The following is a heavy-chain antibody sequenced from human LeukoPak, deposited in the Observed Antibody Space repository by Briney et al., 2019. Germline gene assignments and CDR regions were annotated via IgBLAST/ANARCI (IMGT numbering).Heavy chain of an antibody. D-gene: IGHD6-13*01. CDR3: ARHKIMAAAARDFDF. V-gene: IGHV3-53*01. Sequence: PGGSLRLSCAASGFIVSSNDMSWVCQAPGKGLEWVSVIIGDKTYYADSVKGRFIISRDNSQNTLFLQMNSLRGEDTAVYYCARHKIMAAAARDFDFWGQGTLVAVSS. CDR1: GFIVSSND. J-gene: IGHJ4*02. CDR2: IIGDKT.